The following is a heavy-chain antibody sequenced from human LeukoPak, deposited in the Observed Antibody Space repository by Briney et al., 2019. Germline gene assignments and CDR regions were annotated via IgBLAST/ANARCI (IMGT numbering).Heavy chain of an antibody. J-gene: IGHJ4*02. CDR1: GFTFSTYW. CDR3: ARDSSGYQ. Sequence: GGSLRLSCAASGFTFSTYWMSWVRQAPGKGLEWVANIKEDGSEKYYGDSVKGRFTISRDNVKNSLYLEMNSLRVEDTAVYYCARDSSGYQWGQGTLVTVSS. V-gene: IGHV3-7*01. D-gene: IGHD3-22*01. CDR2: IKEDGSEK.